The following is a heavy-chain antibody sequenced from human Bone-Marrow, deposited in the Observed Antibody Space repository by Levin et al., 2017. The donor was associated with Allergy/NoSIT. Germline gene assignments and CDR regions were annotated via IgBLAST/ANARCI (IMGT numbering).Heavy chain of an antibody. CDR3: GRDNENGYNYCGMDV. J-gene: IGHJ6*02. CDR2: IYYNGNT. V-gene: IGHV4-59*01. D-gene: IGHD1-1*01. Sequence: SETLSLTCTVSGASISSYYWSWIRQPPGKGLEWIGYIYYNGNTNYNPSLKSRVTISLDTSMSQFPLHLSSVTAADTAGDYCGRDNENGYNYCGMDVWGQGTTVTGSS. CDR1: GASISSYY.